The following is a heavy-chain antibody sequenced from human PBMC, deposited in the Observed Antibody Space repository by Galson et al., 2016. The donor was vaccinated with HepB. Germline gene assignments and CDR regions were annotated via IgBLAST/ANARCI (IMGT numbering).Heavy chain of an antibody. J-gene: IGHJ4*03. Sequence: SETLSLTCVVSGGAFNGYYWSWIRQPPGKGLEWFGEINHSGSTNYNPSLQNRVTMSVDTSKKELSLKINSVTAADSAVYFCARPFAYGPRSSFNLWGQGSVVIVSS. V-gene: IGHV4-34*01. CDR3: ARPFAYGPRSSFNL. CDR2: INHSGST. D-gene: IGHD3-10*01. CDR1: GGAFNGYY.